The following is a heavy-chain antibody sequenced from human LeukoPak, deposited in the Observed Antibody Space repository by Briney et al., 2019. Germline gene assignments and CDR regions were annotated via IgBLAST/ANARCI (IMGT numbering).Heavy chain of an antibody. V-gene: IGHV4-4*09. D-gene: IGHD2-2*02. CDR1: GGSISGHY. J-gene: IGHJ5*02. Sequence: SETLSLTCTVSGGSISGHYWTCIRHPPGKGVEWIGFIYINWSTHYNPPLESRVTLSVDKSKMQSSLRLTSVTAADTAVYYWARGYCNSATCYKPQINWFDPWGQGTMVTVSS. CDR2: IYINWST. CDR3: ARGYCNSATCYKPQINWFDP.